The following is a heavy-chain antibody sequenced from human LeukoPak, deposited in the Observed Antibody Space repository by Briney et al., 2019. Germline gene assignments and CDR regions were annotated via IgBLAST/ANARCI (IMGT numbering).Heavy chain of an antibody. Sequence: KPSETLSLTCTVSGGSISSGGYYWSWIRQHPGKGLEWIGYIYYSGSTYYNPSLKSRVTISVDTSKNQFSLKMTSLTAADTAVYYCARDNYDSSGYYEHALDLWGQGTMVTVSS. V-gene: IGHV4-31*03. CDR2: IYYSGST. CDR3: ARDNYDSSGYYEHALDL. CDR1: GGSISSGGYY. J-gene: IGHJ3*01. D-gene: IGHD3-22*01.